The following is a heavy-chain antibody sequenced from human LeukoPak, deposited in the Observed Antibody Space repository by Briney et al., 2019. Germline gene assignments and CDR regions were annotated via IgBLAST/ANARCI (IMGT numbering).Heavy chain of an antibody. CDR2: INHSGST. V-gene: IGHV4-34*01. CDR3: ATSGYSYE. D-gene: IGHD5-18*01. J-gene: IGHJ4*02. CDR1: GGSFSGYY. Sequence: PSETLSLTCAVYGGSFSGYYWSWIRQPPGKGLEWIGEINHSGSTNYNPSLKSRVTISVDTSKNQFSLKLSSVTAADTAVYYCATSGYSYEWGQGTLVTVSS.